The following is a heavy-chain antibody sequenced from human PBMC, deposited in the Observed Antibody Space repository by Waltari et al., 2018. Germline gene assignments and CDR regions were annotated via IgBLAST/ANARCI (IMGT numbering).Heavy chain of an antibody. J-gene: IGHJ6*03. CDR2: INHSGST. Sequence: QVQLQQWGAGLLKPSETLSLTCAVYGGSFSGYYWSWIRQPPGKGLEWIWEINHSGSTNYNPSLKSRVTISVDTAKNQFSLKLSSVTAADTAVYYCARLFYYYYMDVWGKGTTVTISS. CDR3: ARLFYYYYMDV. CDR1: GGSFSGYY. V-gene: IGHV4-34*01.